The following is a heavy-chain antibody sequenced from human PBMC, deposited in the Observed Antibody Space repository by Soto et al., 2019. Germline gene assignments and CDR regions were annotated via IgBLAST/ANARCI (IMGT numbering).Heavy chain of an antibody. CDR2: ISSSSSYI. CDR3: ARERIALWFGEFLDYGMDV. J-gene: IGHJ6*02. V-gene: IGHV3-21*01. CDR1: GFTFSSYS. Sequence: GGSLRLSCAASGFTFSSYSMNWVRQAPGKGLEWVSSISSSSSYIYYADSVKGRFTISRDNAKNSLYLQMNSLRAEDTAVYYCARERIALWFGEFLDYGMDVWGQGATVTVSS. D-gene: IGHD3-10*01.